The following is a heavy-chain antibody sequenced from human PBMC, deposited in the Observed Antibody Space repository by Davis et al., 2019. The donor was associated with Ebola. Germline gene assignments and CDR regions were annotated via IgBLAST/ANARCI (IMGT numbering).Heavy chain of an antibody. CDR2: IYYSGST. V-gene: IGHV4-59*08. Sequence: MPSETLSLTCTVSGGSISSYYWSWIRQPPGKGLEWIGYIYYSGSTNYNPSLKSRVTISVDTSKNQFSLKLSSVTAADTAVYYCARRTTPYWYFDLWGRGTLGTVSS. CDR3: ARRTTPYWYFDL. J-gene: IGHJ2*01. D-gene: IGHD4-11*01. CDR1: GGSISSYY.